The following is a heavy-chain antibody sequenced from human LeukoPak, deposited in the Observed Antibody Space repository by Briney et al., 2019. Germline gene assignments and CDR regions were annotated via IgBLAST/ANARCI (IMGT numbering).Heavy chain of an antibody. D-gene: IGHD6-19*01. CDR1: GFTFSSYG. CDR2: IRYDGSNK. J-gene: IGHJ4*02. V-gene: IGHV3-30*02. CDR3: AKDLGQWPPYFDY. Sequence: PGGSLRLSCAASGFTFSSYGMHWARQAPGKGLEWVAFIRYDGSNKYYADSVKGRFTISRDNSKNTLYLQMNSLRAEDTAVYYCAKDLGQWPPYFDYWGQGTLVTVSS.